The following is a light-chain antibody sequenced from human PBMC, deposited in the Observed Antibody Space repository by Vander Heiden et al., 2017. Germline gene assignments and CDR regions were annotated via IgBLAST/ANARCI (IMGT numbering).Light chain of an antibody. V-gene: IGLV1-51*01. Sequence: QKVTISCSGSSSNIGVNYVTWFQQLPGAAPKLLIYNTDKRPSGIPDRFSGSKSGPSGTLDITGLQPGDEADYYCGTWDSSLNVWIFGGGTKVTVL. CDR3: GTWDSSLNVWI. J-gene: IGLJ3*02. CDR1: SSNIGVNY. CDR2: NTD.